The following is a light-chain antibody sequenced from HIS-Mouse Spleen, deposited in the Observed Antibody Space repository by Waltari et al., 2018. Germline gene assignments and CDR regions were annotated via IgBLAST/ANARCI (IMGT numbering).Light chain of an antibody. V-gene: IGKV4-1*01. Sequence: DIVMTQSPDSLPVSLGERATITCKSSQSVLYSPNNKNYLSWYQQQPGQPPKLLIYGASTRESGVPDRFSGSGSGTDFTLTISSLQAEDVAVYYCQQYYSTPQTFGQGTKVEIK. CDR3: QQYYSTPQT. CDR1: QSVLYSPNNKNY. J-gene: IGKJ1*01. CDR2: GAS.